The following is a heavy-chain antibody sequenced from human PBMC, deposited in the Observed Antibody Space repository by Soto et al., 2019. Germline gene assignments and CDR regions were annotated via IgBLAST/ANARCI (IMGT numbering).Heavy chain of an antibody. CDR3: ARDVRIAAGRYYYYYGMDV. J-gene: IGHJ6*02. CDR2: INPNSGGT. V-gene: IGHV1-2*04. D-gene: IGHD6-13*01. Sequence: ASVKVSCKASGYTFTGYYMQWVRQAPGQGLEWMGWINPNSGGTNYAQKFQGWVTMTRDTSISTAYMELSRLRSDDTAVYYCARDVRIAAGRYYYYYGMDVWGQGTTVTVSS. CDR1: GYTFTGYY.